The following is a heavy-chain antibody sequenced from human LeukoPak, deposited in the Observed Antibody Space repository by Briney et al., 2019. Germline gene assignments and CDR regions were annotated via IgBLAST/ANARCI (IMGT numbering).Heavy chain of an antibody. CDR1: GGTFSSHT. CDR2: IIPILGIA. CDR3: ARDGVPAATTDSLFYYYYYYMDV. J-gene: IGHJ6*03. Sequence: SVKVSCKASGGTFSSHTISWVRQAPGQGLEWMGRIIPILGIANYAQKFQGRVTITADKSTSTAYMELSSLRSEDTAVYYCARDGVPAATTDSLFYYYYYYMDVWGKGTTVTVSS. D-gene: IGHD2-2*01. V-gene: IGHV1-69*04.